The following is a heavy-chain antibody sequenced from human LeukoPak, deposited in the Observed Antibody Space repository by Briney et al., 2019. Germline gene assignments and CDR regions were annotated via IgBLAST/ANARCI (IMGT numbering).Heavy chain of an antibody. D-gene: IGHD3-10*01. CDR1: GFTFSSYS. Sequence: GGSLRLSCAASGFTFSSYSMNWVRQAPGKGLEWVSYISSSGSTIYYADSAKGRFTISRDNSKDTLYLQMNSLRAEDTAVYYCARAGAVVRGVIGHYYGMDVWGQGTTVTVSS. CDR2: ISSSGSTI. V-gene: IGHV3-48*01. CDR3: ARAGAVVRGVIGHYYGMDV. J-gene: IGHJ6*02.